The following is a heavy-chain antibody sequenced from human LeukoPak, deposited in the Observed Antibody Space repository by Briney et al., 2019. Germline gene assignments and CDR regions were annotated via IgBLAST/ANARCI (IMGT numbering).Heavy chain of an antibody. CDR1: GFTFGSYW. D-gene: IGHD5-18*01. Sequence: PGGSLRLSCAASGFTFGSYWMNWVRQAPGKGLEWVADIRQDGGEKYYGDSVKGRFTISRDNANNSLYLQMNSLRVEDTAVYYYARGNSYGYWGQGTLVTVSS. CDR2: IRQDGGEK. CDR3: ARGNSYGY. V-gene: IGHV3-7*04. J-gene: IGHJ4*02.